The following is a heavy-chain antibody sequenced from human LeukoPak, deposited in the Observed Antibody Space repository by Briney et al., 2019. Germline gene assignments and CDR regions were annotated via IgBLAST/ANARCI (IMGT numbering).Heavy chain of an antibody. CDR3: ARDATYYYGSGSYYI. CDR1: GYTFTGYY. J-gene: IGHJ4*02. Sequence: ASVTVSCKASGYTFTGYYMHWVRPAPGQGLEWMGWINPNSGGTNYAQKFQGRVTMTRDTSISTAYMELSRLRSDDTAVYYCARDATYYYGSGSYYIWGQGTLVTVSS. D-gene: IGHD3-10*01. V-gene: IGHV1-2*02. CDR2: INPNSGGT.